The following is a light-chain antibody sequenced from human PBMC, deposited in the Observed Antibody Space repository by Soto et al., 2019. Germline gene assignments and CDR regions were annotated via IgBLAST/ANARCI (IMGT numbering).Light chain of an antibody. V-gene: IGKV1-17*03. CDR3: LQHNSYTLT. Sequence: DIKITQSQSEMSESVGDRAKINRRASQGISNYLAWFQQRPGKVPKRLIHAASTLQSGVPSRFSGSGSGTEFTLTISSLQPEDFATYYCLQHNSYTLTFGQGNKVDI. CDR1: QGISNY. J-gene: IGKJ1*01. CDR2: AAS.